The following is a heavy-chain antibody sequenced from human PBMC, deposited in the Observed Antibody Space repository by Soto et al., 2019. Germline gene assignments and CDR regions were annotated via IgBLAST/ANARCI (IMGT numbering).Heavy chain of an antibody. V-gene: IGHV3-23*01. Sequence: EVQLLESGGGLVQPGGSLRLSCAASGFTFSSYAMSWVRQAPGKGLEWVSAISGSGGSTYYADSVKGRFTISRDNSKNTLYLQMNNLRAEGAAVYYGAKDRYYTPQYYFDYWGQGTLVTVSS. J-gene: IGHJ4*02. D-gene: IGHD3-22*01. CDR1: GFTFSSYA. CDR3: AKDRYYTPQYYFDY. CDR2: ISGSGGST.